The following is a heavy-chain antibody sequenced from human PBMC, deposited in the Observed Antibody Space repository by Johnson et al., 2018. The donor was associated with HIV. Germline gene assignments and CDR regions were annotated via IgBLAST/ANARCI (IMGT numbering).Heavy chain of an antibody. V-gene: IGHV3-11*04. Sequence: QVQLVESGGGLVQPGGSLRLACAVSGFTVSSNYMSWIRQAPGTGLEWVSYISSSRSTIYYADSVKGRFPISRDNAKNSLYLQMNSLRAEDTAVYYCARYREMPAWRDAFDIWGQGTMVTVSS. CDR3: ARYREMPAWRDAFDI. D-gene: IGHD1-14*01. CDR1: GFTVSSNY. CDR2: ISSSRSTI. J-gene: IGHJ3*02.